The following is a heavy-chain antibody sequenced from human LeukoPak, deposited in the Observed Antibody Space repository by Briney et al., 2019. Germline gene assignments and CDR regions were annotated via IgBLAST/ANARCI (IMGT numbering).Heavy chain of an antibody. Sequence: ASVKVSCKASGGTFSSYAISWVRQAPGQGLEWMGRIIPIFGTANYAQKFQGRVTITADKSTSTAYMELSSLRSEDTAVYYCASDNPDYVWGSYRDYWGQGTLVTVSS. CDR3: ASDNPDYVWGSYRDY. V-gene: IGHV1-69*06. CDR1: GGTFSSYA. J-gene: IGHJ4*02. CDR2: IIPIFGTA. D-gene: IGHD3-16*02.